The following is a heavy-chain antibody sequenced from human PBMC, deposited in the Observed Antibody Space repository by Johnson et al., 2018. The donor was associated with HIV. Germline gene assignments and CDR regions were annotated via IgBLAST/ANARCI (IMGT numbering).Heavy chain of an antibody. V-gene: IGHV3-30-3*01. CDR2: ISYDGNNK. D-gene: IGHD2-15*01. J-gene: IGHJ3*02. Sequence: QVQLVESGGGVVQPGRSLRLSCAASGFTFSSYAMHWVRQAPGKGLEWVAVISYDGNNKYYADSVKGRFTISRDNSKNTLYLQMNSLRAEDTAVYYCARARPLGYCTGGSCSLDAFDIWGQGTMVTVSS. CDR1: GFTFSSYA. CDR3: ARARPLGYCTGGSCSLDAFDI.